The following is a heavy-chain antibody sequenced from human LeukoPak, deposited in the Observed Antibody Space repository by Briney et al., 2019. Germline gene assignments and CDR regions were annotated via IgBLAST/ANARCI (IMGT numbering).Heavy chain of an antibody. Sequence: GGSLRLSCAPSGFTFSSYSMNWVRQAPGKGLEWDSSIISSSSYIYYADSVKGRFTISRDNAKNSLYLQMKSLRAEDTAVYYCARVIPYSSSSPVDYWGQGTLVTVSS. J-gene: IGHJ4*02. CDR1: GFTFSSYS. D-gene: IGHD6-6*01. V-gene: IGHV3-21*01. CDR2: IISSSSYI. CDR3: ARVIPYSSSSPVDY.